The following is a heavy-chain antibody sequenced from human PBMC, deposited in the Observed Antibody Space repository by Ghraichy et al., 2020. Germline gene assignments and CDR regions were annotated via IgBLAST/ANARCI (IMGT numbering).Heavy chain of an antibody. CDR2: IHTTTGNP. CDR3: ARSPSSGSYSFDY. J-gene: IGHJ4*01. Sequence: ASVKVSCKASGYSFTNHAMNWVRQAPGQGLEWMGRIHTTTGNPTYAQGFTGRFVFSLATSVSTAYLQISSLKAEDTAVYYCARSPSSGSYSFDYWGQEPWSPSPQ. V-gene: IGHV7-4-1*02. CDR1: GYSFTNHA. D-gene: IGHD3-22*01.